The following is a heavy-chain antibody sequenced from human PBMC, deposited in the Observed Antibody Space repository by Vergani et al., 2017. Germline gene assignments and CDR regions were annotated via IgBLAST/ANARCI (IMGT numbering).Heavy chain of an antibody. CDR2: ITHSGST. D-gene: IGHD2-2*01. Sequence: QVQLQQWGAGLLKPSETLSLTCAVYGWSFSGYYWSWIRQPPGKGLEWFGVITHSGSTNYNPSLKSRVTISVDTSKNQFSLKLSSVTAADTAVYYCARGDCSSTSCPLDYWGQGTLVTVSS. CDR3: ARGDCSSTSCPLDY. CDR1: GWSFSGYY. J-gene: IGHJ4*02. V-gene: IGHV4-34*01.